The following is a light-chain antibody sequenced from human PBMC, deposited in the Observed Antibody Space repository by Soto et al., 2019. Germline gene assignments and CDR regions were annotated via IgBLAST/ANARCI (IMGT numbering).Light chain of an antibody. CDR2: EVS. J-gene: IGLJ2*01. CDR3: SSYAGSNNFVV. Sequence: QSALTQPPSASGSPGQSVTISCTGTSSDVGAYSYVSWYQQHPGKAPKLMIYEVSKRPSGVPDRFSGSKSGKTASLTVSGLQAEDEADYYCSSYAGSNNFVVFGGGTKLTVL. V-gene: IGLV2-8*01. CDR1: SSDVGAYSY.